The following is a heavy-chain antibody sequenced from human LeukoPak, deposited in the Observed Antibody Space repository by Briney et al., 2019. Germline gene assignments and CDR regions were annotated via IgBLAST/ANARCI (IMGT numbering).Heavy chain of an antibody. J-gene: IGHJ4*02. CDR3: AKDREILGVFWYSSSSVPFDY. CDR1: GFTFSSYA. V-gene: IGHV3-23*01. CDR2: ISGSGGST. Sequence: PGGSLRLSCAASGFTFSSYAMSWVRQAPGKGLEWVSAISGSGGSTYYADSVKGRFTISRDNSKNTLYLQMNSLRAEDTAVYYCAKDREILGVFWYSSSSVPFDYWGQGTLVTVSS. D-gene: IGHD6-13*01.